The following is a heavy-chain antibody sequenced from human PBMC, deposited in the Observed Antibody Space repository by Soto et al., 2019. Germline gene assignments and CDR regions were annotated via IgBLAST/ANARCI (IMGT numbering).Heavy chain of an antibody. Sequence: QVQLVESGGGVVQPGRSLRLSCAASGFTFSRYAMHWVRQAPGKGLVWVAVLSSDGTNKYYADSVQGRLTISKDNSKNTLYLQRNSPRDDDTAVYYCARGSLGYCSGCLCLEFDYCDQGTLFTVSS. CDR3: ARGSLGYCSGCLCLEFDY. CDR1: GFTFSRYA. J-gene: IGHJ4*02. D-gene: IGHD2-15*01. V-gene: IGHV3-30-3*01. CDR2: LSSDGTNK.